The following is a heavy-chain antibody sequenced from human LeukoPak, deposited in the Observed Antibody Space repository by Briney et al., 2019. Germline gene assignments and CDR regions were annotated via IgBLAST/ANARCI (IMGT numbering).Heavy chain of an antibody. V-gene: IGHV3-30*18. CDR1: GFTFSSYG. CDR3: AKDLDHDYDDYGLDY. Sequence: GGSLRLSCAAAGFTFSSYGMHWVRQAPGKGLEWVALILDDGGKKYYADSVKGRFTISRDNSKNMLYLQMNSLRAEDTALYYCAKDLDHDYDDYGLDYWGQGTLITVSS. D-gene: IGHD4-17*01. J-gene: IGHJ4*02. CDR2: ILDDGGKK.